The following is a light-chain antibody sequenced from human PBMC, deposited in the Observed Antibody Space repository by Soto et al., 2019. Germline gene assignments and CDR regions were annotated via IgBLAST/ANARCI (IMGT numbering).Light chain of an antibody. J-gene: IGLJ2*01. CDR1: SSNIGSKS. CDR2: SNN. CDR3: AAWDDSLNVLV. V-gene: IGLV1-44*01. Sequence: QAVVTQPPSVSGTPGQRVNMSCSGSSSNIGSKSVSWYQHLPQTAPKLLIYSNNQRPSGVPGRFSGSKSGTSASLAISGLQSDDETQYYCAAWDDSLNVLVFGGGTKVTVL.